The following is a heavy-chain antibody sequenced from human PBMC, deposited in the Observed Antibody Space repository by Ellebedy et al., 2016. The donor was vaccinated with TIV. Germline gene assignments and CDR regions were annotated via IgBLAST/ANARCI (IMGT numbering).Heavy chain of an antibody. V-gene: IGHV1-2*02. CDR1: GYTLTSYY. Sequence: ASVKVSCKASGYTLTSYYMHWVRQAPGQGPEWMGWVNPNGGSTSYAEKFRGRVTMTSDTSISTAYMELSSLRFDDTAVYYCAGDTPIGARNDYWGQGTLVTVSS. CDR2: VNPNGGST. CDR3: AGDTPIGARNDY. J-gene: IGHJ4*02. D-gene: IGHD2-15*01.